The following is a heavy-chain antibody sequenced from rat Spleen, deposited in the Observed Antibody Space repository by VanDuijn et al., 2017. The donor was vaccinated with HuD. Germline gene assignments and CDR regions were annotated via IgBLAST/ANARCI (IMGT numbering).Heavy chain of an antibody. J-gene: IGHJ1*01. CDR3: AREGNWEPDWYFDF. CDR2: MWSGGST. CDR1: GFSLTSYN. Sequence: QVQLKESGPGLVQPSETLSLTCTVSGFSLTSYNVHWVRQPPGKGLEWMGVMWSGGSTDYNSALKSRLSISRDTSKNQVFLKMNSLQSEDTTTYYCAREGNWEPDWYFDFWGPGTMVTVSS. V-gene: IGHV2-45*01. D-gene: IGHD5-1*01.